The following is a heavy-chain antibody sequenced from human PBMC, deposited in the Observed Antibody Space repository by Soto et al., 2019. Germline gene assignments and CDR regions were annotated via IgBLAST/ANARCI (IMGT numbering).Heavy chain of an antibody. CDR2: LKSDGSTT. CDR3: TRGGGSGNPAFDY. V-gene: IGHV3-74*01. J-gene: IGHJ4*02. CDR1: GFTFSNHW. Sequence: EVQLVESGGGLVQPGGSLRLSCAASGFTFSNHWMHWVRQAPGKGLVWVSHLKSDGSTTIYADSVKGRFTISRDNAKNTLYLQMHSLRAGDTAVYYCTRGGGSGNPAFDYWGQGTLVTVSS. D-gene: IGHD1-26*01.